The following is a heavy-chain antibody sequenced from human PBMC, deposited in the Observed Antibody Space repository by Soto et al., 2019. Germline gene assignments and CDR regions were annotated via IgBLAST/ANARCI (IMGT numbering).Heavy chain of an antibody. D-gene: IGHD3-10*01. Sequence: QVHLVQSGAEEKKPGASVKVSCKASGYIFSNYAIHWVRQAPGQRLEWMGWINAGKGDTIYSQKFPDRISINRDTSASTAYMEMGRLRPEDTAMYYCARSPMNRGVIGAFDPWGQGTLVTVSS. CDR3: ARSPMNRGVIGAFDP. CDR2: INAGKGDT. J-gene: IGHJ5*02. CDR1: GYIFSNYA. V-gene: IGHV1-3*05.